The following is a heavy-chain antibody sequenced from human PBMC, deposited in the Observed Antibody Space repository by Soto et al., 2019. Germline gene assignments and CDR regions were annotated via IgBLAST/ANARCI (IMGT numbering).Heavy chain of an antibody. CDR2: IDPSDFDS. CDR3: ARSFGASDYFDS. CDR1: GYSFTSYW. J-gene: IGHJ4*02. V-gene: IGHV5-10-1*01. Sequence: PGESLKISCQGSGYSFTSYWISWVRQMPGKGLEWMGRIDPSDFDSDYSPSFQGRVTISIDRSISTAYLQWSSLKASDTAMYYCARSFGASDYFDSWGKGTLVTVSS. D-gene: IGHD3-10*01.